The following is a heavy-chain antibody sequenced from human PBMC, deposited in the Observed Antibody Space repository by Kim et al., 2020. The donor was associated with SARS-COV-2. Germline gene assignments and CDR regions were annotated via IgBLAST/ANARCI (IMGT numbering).Heavy chain of an antibody. CDR3: ARENYGDLFAYDQ. CDR1: GDSSSCVDCY. J-gene: IGHJ4*02. D-gene: IGHD4-17*01. Sequence: SETLSLTCTVSGDSSSCVDCYWTWIRQRPGKGLEWIGYIYYSGSTDYNPSLKSRVTISVDMSKKQFSLKLSSVTAADTAVYYCARENYGDLFAYDQWGQGTLVTVSS. V-gene: IGHV4-31*03. CDR2: IYYSGST.